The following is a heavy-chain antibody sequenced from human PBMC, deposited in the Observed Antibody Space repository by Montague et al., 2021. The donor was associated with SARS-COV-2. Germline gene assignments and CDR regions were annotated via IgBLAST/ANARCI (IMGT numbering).Heavy chain of an antibody. Sequence: SETLSLTCAVYGGSFSGYYWSSIRQLPGKGLEWIGEINHSGSTTYNPSSKSRVTISADTSKNQFYLKLSSVTAADTAVYYCTRGSGCSGGSCYSEGNPSDCYGMDVWGQGTTVTVSS. V-gene: IGHV4-34*01. CDR1: GGSFSGYY. J-gene: IGHJ6*02. CDR3: TRGSGCSGGSCYSEGNPSDCYGMDV. CDR2: INHSGST. D-gene: IGHD2-15*01.